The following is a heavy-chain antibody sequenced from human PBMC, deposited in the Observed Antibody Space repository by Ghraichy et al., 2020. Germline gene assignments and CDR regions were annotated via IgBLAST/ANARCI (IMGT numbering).Heavy chain of an antibody. D-gene: IGHD2-21*01. Sequence: SETLSLTCTVSGGPISSSTYNWGWIRQPPGKGLEWIGTIINSGTTDYNPSLGNRVTISADTSKNQFSLRLSSVTAADTAVYYCARRVIGSYSAYWGRGTLVTVSS. CDR2: IINSGTT. CDR1: GGPISSSTYN. CDR3: ARRVIGSYSAY. V-gene: IGHV4-39*01. J-gene: IGHJ4*03.